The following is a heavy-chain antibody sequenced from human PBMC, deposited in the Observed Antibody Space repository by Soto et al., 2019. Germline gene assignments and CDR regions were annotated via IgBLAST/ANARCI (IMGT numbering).Heavy chain of an antibody. CDR2: ISDSGGTT. CDR1: GFTFSTFG. CDR3: AKAARTTTPNNIDF. Sequence: PGGSLRLSRSACGFTFSTFGMNWVRQAPGKGLEWVSVISDSGGTTFHADSVKGRFTISRDNSKNTLYLQMNSLRPEDTAVYYCAKAARTTTPNNIDFWGQGTLVTVSS. V-gene: IGHV3-23*01. D-gene: IGHD1-1*01. J-gene: IGHJ4*02.